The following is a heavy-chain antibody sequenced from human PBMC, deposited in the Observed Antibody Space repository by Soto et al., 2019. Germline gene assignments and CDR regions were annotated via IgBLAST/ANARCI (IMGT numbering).Heavy chain of an antibody. J-gene: IGHJ4*02. CDR2: IYHSGSA. D-gene: IGHD3-22*01. V-gene: IGHV4-59*04. Sequence: SETLSLTCAVSGDSISSYYCMWIRQPPGKGLEWIGYIYHSGSAYYNPSLKSRVTMSVDTSKNQFSLKLISVTAADTAVYYCARHFVAVVIKGWGYWGQGTLVTVSS. CDR1: GDSISSYY. CDR3: ARHFVAVVIKGWGY.